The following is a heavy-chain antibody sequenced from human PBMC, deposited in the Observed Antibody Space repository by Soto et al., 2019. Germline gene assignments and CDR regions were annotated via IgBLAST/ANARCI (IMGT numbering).Heavy chain of an antibody. V-gene: IGHV4-61*01. CDR1: GDSVSSENYY. CDR2: IYSSGTT. Sequence: PSETLSLTCTVSGDSVSSENYYWTWIRQPPGKGLEWIGYIYSSGTTNYNPSLKSRVTITRDTSASTAYMELSSLRSEDTAVYYCASSSHGGSLPTFDYWGQGTLVTVSS. D-gene: IGHD4-17*01. CDR3: ASSSHGGSLPTFDY. J-gene: IGHJ4*02.